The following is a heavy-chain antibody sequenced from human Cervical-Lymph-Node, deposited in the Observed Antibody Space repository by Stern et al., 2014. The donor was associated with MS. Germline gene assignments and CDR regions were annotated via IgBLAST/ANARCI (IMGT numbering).Heavy chain of an antibody. V-gene: IGHV3-33*01. Sequence: VQLEESGGGVVQPGRSLRLSCAASGFTFHDYGMHWVRQAPGKGLEWVAIIWYDGTKKYYADSVKGRFTISRDNSKNMLYLQMNSLTAEDTAVYYCARDTSWIQLWSYFDYWGQGILVTVSS. CDR3: ARDTSWIQLWSYFDY. D-gene: IGHD5-18*01. CDR2: IWYDGTKK. CDR1: GFTFHDYG. J-gene: IGHJ4*02.